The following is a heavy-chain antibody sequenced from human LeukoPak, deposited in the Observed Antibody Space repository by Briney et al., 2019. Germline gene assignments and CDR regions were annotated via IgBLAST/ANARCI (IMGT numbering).Heavy chain of an antibody. CDR2: TYYRSRWYN. J-gene: IGHJ4*02. Sequence: SQTLSLTCAISGDSVSSNSAAWNWIRQSPSRGLEWLGRTYYRSRWYNDYAVSVKSRITINPDTSKNQFSLQLNSVTPEDTAVYYCARDGAHQPGGYGDYYFDNWGQGTLVTVSS. D-gene: IGHD5-12*01. CDR1: GDSVSSNSAA. V-gene: IGHV6-1*01. CDR3: ARDGAHQPGGYGDYYFDN.